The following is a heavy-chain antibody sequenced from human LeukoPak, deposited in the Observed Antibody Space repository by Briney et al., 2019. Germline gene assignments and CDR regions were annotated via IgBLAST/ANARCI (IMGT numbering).Heavy chain of an antibody. CDR1: GYTFTSYY. CDR2: INASGGST. V-gene: IGHV1-46*03. CDR3: ARGGHIVVVPAATKWFDP. D-gene: IGHD2-2*01. Sequence: GASVKVSCKASGYTFTSYYMHWVRQAPAQGLEWMGIINASGGSTSYAQKFQGRVTRTRDTSTSTVYMELSSLRSEDTAVYYCARGGHIVVVPAATKWFDPWSQGTLVTVSS. J-gene: IGHJ5*02.